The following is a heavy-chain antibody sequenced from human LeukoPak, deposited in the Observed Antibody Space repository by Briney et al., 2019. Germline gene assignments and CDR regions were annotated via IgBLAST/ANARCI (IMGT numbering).Heavy chain of an antibody. Sequence: PGGSLRLSCVASGFTFSSYWMSWVRQAPGKGLEWVANIKVDGSEEYYVDSVKGRFTISRDNAKNSLCLQMNSLRAEDTALYYCARDSLTKGGDYWGQGTLVTVSS. J-gene: IGHJ4*02. V-gene: IGHV3-7*01. D-gene: IGHD3-16*01. CDR3: ARDSLTKGGDY. CDR1: GFTFSSYW. CDR2: IKVDGSEE.